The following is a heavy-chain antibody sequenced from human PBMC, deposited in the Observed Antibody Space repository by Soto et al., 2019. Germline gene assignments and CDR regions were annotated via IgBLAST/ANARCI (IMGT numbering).Heavy chain of an antibody. Sequence: SETLSLTCTVSGGSISSYYWSWIRQPPGKGLEWIGYIYYSGTTYYNPSLKSRVSLSLDTSKNHFSLRLTSVTAADTAVYYCARGVDFEGFSPYGMDVWGQGTTVTVSS. V-gene: IGHV4-59*08. D-gene: IGHD3-3*01. CDR3: ARGVDFEGFSPYGMDV. CDR1: GGSISSYY. CDR2: IYYSGTT. J-gene: IGHJ6*02.